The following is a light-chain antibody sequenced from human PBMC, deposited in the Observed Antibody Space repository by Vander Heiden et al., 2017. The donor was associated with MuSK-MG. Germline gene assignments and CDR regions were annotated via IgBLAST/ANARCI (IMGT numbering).Light chain of an antibody. CDR2: DVS. J-gene: IGLJ1*01. CDR1: SSDVGGYNY. Sequence: QSALTQPRSVSGSPGQSVTISCTGTSSDVGGYNYVSWYQQHPGKATKLMIYDVSKRPSGVPGRFSGSKSGNTTSLTISGSQAEDEADYYCCADAGSYSFVFGSGTKVTVL. CDR3: CADAGSYSFV. V-gene: IGLV2-11*01.